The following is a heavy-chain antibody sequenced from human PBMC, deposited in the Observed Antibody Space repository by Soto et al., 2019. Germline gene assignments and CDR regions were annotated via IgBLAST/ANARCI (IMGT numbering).Heavy chain of an antibody. J-gene: IGHJ4*02. V-gene: IGHV4-30-2*01. Sequence: SETLSLTCAVSGGSISGGGYSWSWIRQPPGKGLEWIGYIYHSGSTYYNPSLKSRVTMSVDRSKNQFSLKLSSVTAADTAVYYCARGPPLGYWGQGTLVTVSS. CDR3: ARGPPLGY. CDR1: GGSISGGGYS. CDR2: IYHSGST.